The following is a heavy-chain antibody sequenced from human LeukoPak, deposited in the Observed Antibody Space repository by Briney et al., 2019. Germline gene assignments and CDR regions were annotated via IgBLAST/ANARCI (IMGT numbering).Heavy chain of an antibody. Sequence: ASVKVSCKASGYTFTSYDINWVRQATGQGLEWMGWMNPNSGNTGYAQKFEGRVTITRNTSISTAYMELSSLRSEDTAVYYCARQGYDFWSGYYSYWGQGTLVTVSS. J-gene: IGHJ4*02. V-gene: IGHV1-8*03. CDR2: MNPNSGNT. D-gene: IGHD3-3*01. CDR3: ARQGYDFWSGYYSY. CDR1: GYTFTSYD.